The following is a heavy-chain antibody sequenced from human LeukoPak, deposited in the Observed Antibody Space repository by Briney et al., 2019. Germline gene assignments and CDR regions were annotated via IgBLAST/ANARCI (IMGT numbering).Heavy chain of an antibody. V-gene: IGHV1-2*02. CDR3: ASYPRSASTPHFDY. D-gene: IGHD4/OR15-4a*01. Sequence: SSVKVSCRASGYSFTAQYMHWLRQAPGQGLEWMGWINPNNGDTKYAQSFLGRVIMTRDTSTTTAYMELSSLRSDDTAVYFCASYPRSASTPHFDYWGQGTLVTVSS. CDR1: GYSFTAQY. CDR2: INPNNGDT. J-gene: IGHJ4*02.